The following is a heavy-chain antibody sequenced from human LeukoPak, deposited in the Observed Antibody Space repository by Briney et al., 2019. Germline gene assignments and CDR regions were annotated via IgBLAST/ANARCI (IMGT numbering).Heavy chain of an antibody. Sequence: PSETLSLTCTVSGGSISSYYWSWIRQPPGKGLEWIGYIYYSGSTNYNPSLKSRVTISVDTSKNQFSLKLSSVTAADTAVYYCARDRVVPAAIDGLANYYYYYMDVWGKGTTVTVSS. V-gene: IGHV4-59*01. D-gene: IGHD2-2*02. CDR1: GGSISSYY. CDR3: ARDRVVPAAIDGLANYYYYYMDV. CDR2: IYYSGST. J-gene: IGHJ6*03.